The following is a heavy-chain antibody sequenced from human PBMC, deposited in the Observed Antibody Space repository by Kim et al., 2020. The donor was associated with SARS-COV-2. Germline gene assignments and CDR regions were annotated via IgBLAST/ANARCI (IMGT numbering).Heavy chain of an antibody. D-gene: IGHD2-21*02. CDR3: ARDKYCGGDCGSKFDY. J-gene: IGHJ4*02. V-gene: IGHV4-34*01. CDR2: INHSGST. CDR1: GGSFSGYY. Sequence: SETLSLTCAVYGGSFSGYYWSWIRQPPGKGLEWIGEINHSGSTNYNPSLKGRVTISVDTSKNQFSLKLSSVTAADTAVYYCARDKYCGGDCGSKFDYWGQGTLVTVSS.